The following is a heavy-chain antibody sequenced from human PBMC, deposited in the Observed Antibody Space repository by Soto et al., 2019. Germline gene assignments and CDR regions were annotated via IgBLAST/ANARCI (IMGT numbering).Heavy chain of an antibody. J-gene: IGHJ6*03. Sequence: SETLSLTCAVSSGSISSSNWWSWVRQPPGKGLEWIGEIYHSGSTNYNPSLKSRVTISVDKSKNQFSLKLSSVTAADTAVYYCARDRLWYYYYYMDVWGKGTTVTVS. CDR3: ARDRLWYYYYYMDV. V-gene: IGHV4-4*02. CDR1: SGSISSSNW. CDR2: IYHSGST.